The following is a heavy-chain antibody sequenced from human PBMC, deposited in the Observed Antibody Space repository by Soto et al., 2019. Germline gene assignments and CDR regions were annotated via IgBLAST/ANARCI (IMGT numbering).Heavy chain of an antibody. J-gene: IGHJ6*02. CDR2: IIPIFGTA. D-gene: IGHD5-12*01. Sequence: QVQLVQSGAEVKKPGSSVKVSCKASGGTFSSYAISWVRQAPGQGLEWMGGIIPIFGTANYAQKFQGRVTITADESTSTADRELSSLRSEDTAVYYCARAPSESGGYVGIYYGMDVWGQGTTVTVSS. V-gene: IGHV1-69*01. CDR1: GGTFSSYA. CDR3: ARAPSESGGYVGIYYGMDV.